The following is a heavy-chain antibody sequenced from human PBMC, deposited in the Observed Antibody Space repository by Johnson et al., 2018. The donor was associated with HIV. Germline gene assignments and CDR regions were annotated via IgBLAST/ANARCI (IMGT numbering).Heavy chain of an antibody. V-gene: IGHV3-30*18. CDR3: AKDEALGWELDPDAFDI. CDR1: GFTFTSHG. J-gene: IGHJ3*02. CDR2: ISYDGSNK. D-gene: IGHD1-26*01. Sequence: QMQLVESGGGVVQPGRSLRLSCAVSGFTFTSHGMHWVRQAPGKGLEWVAVISYDGSNKYYADSVKGRFTISRDNSKNSLYLQMNSLRAEDTAVYYCAKDEALGWELDPDAFDIWGQGTMVTVSS.